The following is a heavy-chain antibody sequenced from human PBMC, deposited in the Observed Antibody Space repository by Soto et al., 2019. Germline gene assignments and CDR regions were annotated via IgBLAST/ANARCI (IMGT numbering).Heavy chain of an antibody. D-gene: IGHD2-15*01. CDR1: GGTFSSYA. Sequence: QVQLVQSGAEVKKPGSSVKVSCKASGGTFSSYAISWVRQAPGQGLEWMGGIIPIFGTANYAQKFQGRVTMTADESTSTAHMELSSLRSEATAVYYCARESRYCSGGSCYFLPGIDYWGQGTLVTVSS. CDR3: ARESRYCSGGSCYFLPGIDY. J-gene: IGHJ4*02. V-gene: IGHV1-69*12. CDR2: IIPIFGTA.